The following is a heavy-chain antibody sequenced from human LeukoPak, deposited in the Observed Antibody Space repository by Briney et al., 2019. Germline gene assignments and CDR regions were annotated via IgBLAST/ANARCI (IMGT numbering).Heavy chain of an antibody. Sequence: PGGSLRLSCAVSGFTFSSYGMHWVRQAPGKGLEWVAVISYDGGNKYYADSVKGRFTISRDNSKNTLYLQMNSLRAEDTAVYYCGKDGLYSGSYYVDYWGQGTLVTVSS. CDR1: GFTFSSYG. CDR2: ISYDGGNK. CDR3: GKDGLYSGSYYVDY. V-gene: IGHV3-30*18. J-gene: IGHJ4*02. D-gene: IGHD1-26*01.